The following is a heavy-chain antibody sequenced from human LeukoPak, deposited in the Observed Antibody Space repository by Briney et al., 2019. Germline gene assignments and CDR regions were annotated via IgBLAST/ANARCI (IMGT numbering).Heavy chain of an antibody. V-gene: IGHV1-46*01. CDR2: INPSGGST. D-gene: IGHD6-13*01. CDR3: ARDSGSSYKRTKFDY. Sequence: ASVKVSCKASGYTFTSYYMHWVRQAPGQGLEWMGIINPSGGSTSYAQKFQGRVTITADESTSTAYMELSSLRSEDTAVYYCARDSGSSYKRTKFDYWGQGTLVTVSS. CDR1: GYTFTSYY. J-gene: IGHJ4*02.